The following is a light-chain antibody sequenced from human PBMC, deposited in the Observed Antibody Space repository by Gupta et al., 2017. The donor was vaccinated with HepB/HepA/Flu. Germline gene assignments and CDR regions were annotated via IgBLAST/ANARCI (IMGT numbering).Light chain of an antibody. J-gene: IGLJ2*01. CDR2: DVS. Sequence: KLMIFDVSYRPSGVSNRFSGSKSGNTASLTISGLQAEDEADYYCSSYTSISTLDVVFAGGTKLTVL. CDR3: SSYTSISTLDVV. V-gene: IGLV2-14*03.